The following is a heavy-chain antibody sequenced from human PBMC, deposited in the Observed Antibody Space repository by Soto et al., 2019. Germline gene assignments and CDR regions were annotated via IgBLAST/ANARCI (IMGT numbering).Heavy chain of an antibody. Sequence: GGSLRLSCAASGFTFSSYGMHWVRQAPGKGLEWVAVIWYDGSNKYYADSVKGRFTISRDNSKNTLYLQMNSLRAEDTAVYYCASSFLEWGPALAFDIWGQGTMVTVSS. D-gene: IGHD3-3*01. J-gene: IGHJ3*02. CDR1: GFTFSSYG. CDR3: ASSFLEWGPALAFDI. V-gene: IGHV3-33*01. CDR2: IWYDGSNK.